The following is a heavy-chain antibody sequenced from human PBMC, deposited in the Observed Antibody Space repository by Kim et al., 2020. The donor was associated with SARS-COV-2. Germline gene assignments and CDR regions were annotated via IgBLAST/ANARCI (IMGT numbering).Heavy chain of an antibody. Sequence: RYADSVKGRFTISRDRAKNTLYLQMNSLRVEDTAVYYCARGTSHAFDRWGQGSLVTVSS. D-gene: IGHD3-10*01. V-gene: IGHV3-74*01. CDR3: ARGTSHAFDR. J-gene: IGHJ5*02.